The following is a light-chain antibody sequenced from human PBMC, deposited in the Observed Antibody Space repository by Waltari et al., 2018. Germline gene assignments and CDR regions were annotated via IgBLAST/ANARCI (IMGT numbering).Light chain of an antibody. J-gene: IGLJ3*02. V-gene: IGLV1-40*01. CDR1: SSNIGADYD. CDR3: QSYDSGLSASV. CDR2: GHD. Sequence: QSVLTQPPSVSGAPGQRVTISCTGSSSNIGADYDVHWYQHLPGKVPKLLIYGHDARPSGVPVRFSASKSGTSAYLAISGLQPDDEAYYYCQSYDSGLSASVFGGGTKLTVL.